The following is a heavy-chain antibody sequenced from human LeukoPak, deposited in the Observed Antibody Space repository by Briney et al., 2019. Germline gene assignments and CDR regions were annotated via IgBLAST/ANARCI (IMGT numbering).Heavy chain of an antibody. D-gene: IGHD3-16*02. CDR3: ARGXMITFGGVIVHDY. CDR1: GYTFTSYD. Sequence: GASVKVSCKASGYTFTSYDINWVRQATGQGLELMGWMNPNSGNTGYAQKFQGRVTMTRNTSISTAYMELSSLRSEDTAVYYCARGXMITFGGVIVHDYWGQGTLVTVSS. CDR2: MNPNSGNT. J-gene: IGHJ4*02. V-gene: IGHV1-8*01.